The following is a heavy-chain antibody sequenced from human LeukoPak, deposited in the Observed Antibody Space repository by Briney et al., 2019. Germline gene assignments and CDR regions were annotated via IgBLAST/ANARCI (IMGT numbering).Heavy chain of an antibody. D-gene: IGHD6-19*01. CDR1: GFTFSSYA. J-gene: IGHJ4*02. V-gene: IGHV3-23*01. Sequence: GGSLRLSCAASGFTFSSYAMSWVRQAPGKGLEWVSAISGSGGSTYYADSVKGRFTISRDNSKNTLYLQMNSVRAEDTAVYYCANTHYSSGGDYFDYWGQGTLVHVSS. CDR2: ISGSGGST. CDR3: ANTHYSSGGDYFDY.